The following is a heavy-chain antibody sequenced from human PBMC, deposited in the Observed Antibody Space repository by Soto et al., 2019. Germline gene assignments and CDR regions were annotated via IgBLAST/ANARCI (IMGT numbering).Heavy chain of an antibody. J-gene: IGHJ4*02. Sequence: QVQLQESGPGLVKPSQTLSLTCSVSGVSLSSGGFYWSWIRQYPRKGLEWIGYIFYTGSRHYLPSLKGRLSISMETSKHQISLILSSVTAADTAVYYCAKSTLIVPFDSWGQGTLVTVSS. CDR1: GVSLSSGGFY. D-gene: IGHD3-22*01. CDR3: AKSTLIVPFDS. V-gene: IGHV4-31*03. CDR2: IFYTGSR.